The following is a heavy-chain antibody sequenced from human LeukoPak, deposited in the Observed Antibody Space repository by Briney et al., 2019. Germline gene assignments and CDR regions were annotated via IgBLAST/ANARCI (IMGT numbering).Heavy chain of an antibody. CDR2: TRNKANSHST. CDR1: GFTFSEYY. Sequence: GGSLRLACVASGFTFSEYYMDWVRQAPGKGLEWVARTRNKANSHSTEYAASVKGRFTISRDDSQNSLYLQMNSLKNEDTAVYYCTSCAYDYRFFENWGQGTLVTVSS. V-gene: IGHV3-72*01. CDR3: TSCAYDYRFFEN. D-gene: IGHD5-12*01. J-gene: IGHJ4*02.